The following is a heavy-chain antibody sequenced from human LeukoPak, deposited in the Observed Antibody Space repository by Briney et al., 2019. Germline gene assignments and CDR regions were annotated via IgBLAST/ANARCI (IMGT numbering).Heavy chain of an antibody. CDR3: ARGIVVVTAMNY. CDR1: GGSISSSSYY. J-gene: IGHJ4*02. D-gene: IGHD2-21*02. V-gene: IGHV4-39*01. Sequence: SETLSLTCTVSGGSISSSSYYWGWIRQPRRKGLEWIGSIYYNGSTYYNPSLNRVTISADTSKNQFSLKLSSVTAADTAVYYCARGIVVVTAMNYWGQGILVTVSS. CDR2: IYYNGST.